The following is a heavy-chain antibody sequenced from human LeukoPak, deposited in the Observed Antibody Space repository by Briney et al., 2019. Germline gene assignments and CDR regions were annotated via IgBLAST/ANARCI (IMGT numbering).Heavy chain of an antibody. Sequence: PSETLSLTCAVYSGSFSGYYWSWIRQPPGKGLEWIGEINHSGSTNYNPSLKSRVTISVDTSKNQFSLKLSSVSAADTAVYYCARAEVVTAPFDYWGQGTLVTVSS. CDR2: INHSGST. D-gene: IGHD4-23*01. CDR3: ARAEVVTAPFDY. CDR1: SGSFSGYY. V-gene: IGHV4-34*01. J-gene: IGHJ4*02.